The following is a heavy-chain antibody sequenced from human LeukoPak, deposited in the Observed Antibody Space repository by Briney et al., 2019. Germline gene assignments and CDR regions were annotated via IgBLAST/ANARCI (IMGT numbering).Heavy chain of an antibody. V-gene: IGHV3-33*01. CDR1: GFTFSRFG. CDR3: ARDRWYDGSGCIAAFDY. CDR2: IWYDGSNQ. D-gene: IGHD3-22*01. Sequence: GGSLRLSCEASGFTFSRFGMHWVRQAPGKGLEWVAVIWYDGSNQDYADSVKGRFTISRDNSKNTLYLQVSSLRAEDTAVYYCARDRWYDGSGCIAAFDYWGQGTLVTVS. J-gene: IGHJ4*02.